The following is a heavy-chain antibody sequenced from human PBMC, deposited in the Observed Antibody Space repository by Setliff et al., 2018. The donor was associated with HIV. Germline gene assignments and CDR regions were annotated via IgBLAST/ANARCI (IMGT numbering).Heavy chain of an antibody. Sequence: GESLKISCAASGCTFDDSGMSWVRQAPGKGLEWVSGVNWNGGSSRYADSVKGRFTISRDNAKNSLYLQMDSLRADDTALYYCAGVSTSSTPGWYFDLWGRGTLVTVSS. J-gene: IGHJ2*01. CDR2: VNWNGGSS. CDR3: AGVSTSSTPGWYFDL. CDR1: GCTFDDSG. D-gene: IGHD2-2*01. V-gene: IGHV3-20*04.